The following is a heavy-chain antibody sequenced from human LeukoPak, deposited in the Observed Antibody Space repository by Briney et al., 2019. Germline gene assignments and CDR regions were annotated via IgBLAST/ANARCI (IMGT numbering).Heavy chain of an antibody. Sequence: SETLSLTCTVSGGFISTSSYYWSWIRQPPGKGLEWIGYIYYSGSTNYNPSLKSRVTISVDTSKNQFSLKLSSVTAADTAVYYCARDSAENWFDPWGQGTLVTVSS. J-gene: IGHJ5*02. V-gene: IGHV4-61*01. CDR3: ARDSAENWFDP. D-gene: IGHD1-26*01. CDR1: GGFISTSSYY. CDR2: IYYSGST.